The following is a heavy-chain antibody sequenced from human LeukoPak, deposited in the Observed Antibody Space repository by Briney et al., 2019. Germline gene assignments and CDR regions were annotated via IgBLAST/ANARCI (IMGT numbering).Heavy chain of an antibody. V-gene: IGHV3-74*01. D-gene: IGHD3-16*01. J-gene: IGHJ4*02. CDR1: GFIFKSYW. CDR3: ARGDRGFDY. Sequence: GGSLRLSCAASGFIFKSYWIHWVRQAPGKGLVWVSRINSDGSSTNYADSVKGRFTISRDNAKNTLFLQMNSLRAEDTAVYYCARGDRGFDYWGQGTLVTVSS. CDR2: INSDGSST.